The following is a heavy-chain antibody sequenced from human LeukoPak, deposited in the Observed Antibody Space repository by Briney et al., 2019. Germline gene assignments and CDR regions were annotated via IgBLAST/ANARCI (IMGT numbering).Heavy chain of an antibody. Sequence: ASVKVSCKTSRYTFTSYDINWVRQATGQGLEWMGWMNPKSGNTDYAQKFQGRVTMTSDTSIDTAYMELSNLRSEDTAAYYCARGRKAGVGRVYYMDVWGKGTTVTVFS. V-gene: IGHV1-8*02. CDR1: RYTFTSYD. CDR3: ARGRKAGVGRVYYMDV. D-gene: IGHD3/OR15-3a*01. CDR2: MNPKSGNT. J-gene: IGHJ6*03.